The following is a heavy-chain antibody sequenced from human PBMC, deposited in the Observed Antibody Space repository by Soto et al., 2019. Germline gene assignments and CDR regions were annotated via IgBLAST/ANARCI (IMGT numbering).Heavy chain of an antibody. J-gene: IGHJ4*02. D-gene: IGHD2-21*02. V-gene: IGHV1-3*01. CDR3: ARSAVTVYFDY. CDR1: GYTLTSYA. Sequence: ASVKVSCKASGYTLTSYAMHWVRQAPGQRLEWMGWINAGNGNTKYSQKFQGRVTITRDTSASTAYMELSSLRSEDTAVYYCARSAVTVYFDYWGQGTLVTVSS. CDR2: INAGNGNT.